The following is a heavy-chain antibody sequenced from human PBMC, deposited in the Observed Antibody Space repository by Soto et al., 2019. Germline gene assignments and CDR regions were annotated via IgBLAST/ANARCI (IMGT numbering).Heavy chain of an antibody. D-gene: IGHD3-10*01. Sequence: SGKVSSEASGGTFSKYACSWGRQAPGQRLEWMGGIIPIFGTANYAQKFQGRVTITADESTSTAYMELSSLRSEDTAVYYCARVVRGGHYYYYYGMDVWGQGTTVTVSS. CDR2: IIPIFGTA. CDR3: ARVVRGGHYYYYYGMDV. V-gene: IGHV1-69*13. J-gene: IGHJ6*02. CDR1: GGTFSKYA.